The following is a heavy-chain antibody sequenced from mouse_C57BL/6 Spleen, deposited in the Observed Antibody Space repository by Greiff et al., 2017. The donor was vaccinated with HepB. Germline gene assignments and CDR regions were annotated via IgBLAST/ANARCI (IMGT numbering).Heavy chain of an antibody. Sequence: EVHLVESGPGLAKPSQTLSLTCSVTGYSITSDYWNWIRKFPGNKLEYMGYISYSGSTYYNPSLKSRISITRDTSKNQYYLQLKSVTTEDTATYYCARSYYSNPYYYAMDYWGQGTSVTVSS. CDR3: ARSYYSNPYYYAMDY. D-gene: IGHD2-5*01. CDR1: GYSITSDY. V-gene: IGHV3-8*01. CDR2: ISYSGST. J-gene: IGHJ4*01.